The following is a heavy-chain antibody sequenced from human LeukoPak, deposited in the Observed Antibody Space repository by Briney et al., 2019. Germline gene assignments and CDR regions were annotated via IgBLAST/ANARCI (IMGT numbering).Heavy chain of an antibody. D-gene: IGHD1-26*01. V-gene: IGHV1-46*01. CDR2: INPSGGST. Sequence: ASVKVSCKASGYTFTSYGISWVRQAPGQGLEWMGIINPSGGSTSYAQKFQGRVTMTRDTSTSTVYMELSSLRSEDTAVYYCARTIVGASYYFDYWGQGTLVTVSS. J-gene: IGHJ4*02. CDR3: ARTIVGASYYFDY. CDR1: GYTFTSYG.